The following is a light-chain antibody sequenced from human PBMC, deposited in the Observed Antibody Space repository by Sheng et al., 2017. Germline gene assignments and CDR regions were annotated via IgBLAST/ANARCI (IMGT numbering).Light chain of an antibody. V-gene: IGKV1-5*03. Sequence: DIQVTQSPSTLSASVGDRVTITCRASQSIGDWLAWYQQKPGKVPKLLIYKTSSLESGVPSRFSGTGSGTEFTLSIYSLQPDDSATYYCQQYDGYSQYSFRPGDQVGDQT. CDR2: KTS. CDR1: QSIGDW. J-gene: IGKJ2*03. CDR3: QQYDGYSQYS.